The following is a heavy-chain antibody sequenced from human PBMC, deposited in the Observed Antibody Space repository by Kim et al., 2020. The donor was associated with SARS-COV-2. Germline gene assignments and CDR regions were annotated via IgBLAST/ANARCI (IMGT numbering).Heavy chain of an antibody. J-gene: IGHJ6*02. CDR2: ISAYNGNT. CDR1: GYTFTSYG. Sequence: ASVKVSCKASGYTFTSYGISWVRQAPGQGLEWMGWISAYNGNTNYAQKLQGRVTMTTDTSTSTAYMELRSLRSDDTAVYYCARGNHDYGDGHFSYYYYGMDVWGQGTTVTVSS. V-gene: IGHV1-18*01. D-gene: IGHD4-17*01. CDR3: ARGNHDYGDGHFSYYYYGMDV.